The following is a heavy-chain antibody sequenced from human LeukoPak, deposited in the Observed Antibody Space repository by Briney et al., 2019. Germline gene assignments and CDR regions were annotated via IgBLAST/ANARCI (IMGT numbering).Heavy chain of an antibody. D-gene: IGHD3-9*01. CDR1: GFTFSSYW. CDR2: INSDGSYT. J-gene: IGHJ4*02. V-gene: IGHV3-74*01. Sequence: GGSLRLSCAASGFTFSSYWMHWVRQAPGKGLVWVSHINSDGSYTNYADSVKGRCTISRDNAKNTLYLQMNSLRAEDTAVYYCARGGVTGLYWGQGTLVTVSS. CDR3: ARGGVTGLY.